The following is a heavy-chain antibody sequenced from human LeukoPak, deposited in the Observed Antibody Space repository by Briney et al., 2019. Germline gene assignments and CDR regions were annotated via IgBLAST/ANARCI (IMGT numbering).Heavy chain of an antibody. CDR1: GGSISSSNYY. J-gene: IGHJ5*02. CDR3: ARVFSTNYYDNRGWFDP. V-gene: IGHV4-61*01. D-gene: IGHD3-22*01. Sequence: SETLSLTCTVSGGSISSSNYYWSWVRQPPGKGLEWIGYIYYSGSTNYNPSLESRVTISVDTSKNQFSLKLSSVTAADTAVYYCARVFSTNYYDNRGWFDPWGQGTLVTVSS. CDR2: IYYSGST.